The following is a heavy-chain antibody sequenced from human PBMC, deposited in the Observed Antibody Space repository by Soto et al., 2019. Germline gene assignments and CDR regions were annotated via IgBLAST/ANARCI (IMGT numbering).Heavy chain of an antibody. V-gene: IGHV4-31*03. Sequence: PSETLSLTCTVSGGSISSGGYYWSWIRQHPGKGLEWIGYIYYSGSTYYYPSLKSRVTIPVDTSKNQFSLKLSSVTAADTAVYYCARITMVRGGGWFEPWGQGTLVTV. J-gene: IGHJ5*02. CDR3: ARITMVRGGGWFEP. CDR1: GGSISSGGYY. D-gene: IGHD3-10*01. CDR2: IYYSGST.